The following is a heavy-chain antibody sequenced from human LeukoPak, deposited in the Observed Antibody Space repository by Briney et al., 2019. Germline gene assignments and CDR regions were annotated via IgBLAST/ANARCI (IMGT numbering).Heavy chain of an antibody. CDR2: IWNSGST. J-gene: IGHJ5*02. D-gene: IGHD6-6*01. CDR1: GDSISSRTNY. Sequence: SETLSLTCSVSGDSISSRTNYWTWIRQHPEKGLEWIGYIWNSGSTNYNPALKSRVTISVDTSKNQFSLKLTSVTAADTAIYYCARDVSSMFPNWFDPWGQGILVIVSS. CDR3: ARDVSSMFPNWFDP. V-gene: IGHV4-31*03.